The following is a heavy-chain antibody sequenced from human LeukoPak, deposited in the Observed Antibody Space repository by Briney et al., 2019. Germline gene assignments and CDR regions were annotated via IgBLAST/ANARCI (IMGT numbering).Heavy chain of an antibody. CDR2: ISTDASST. Sequence: GGSLRLSCAASGFTFSSYWMHWVRHAPGKGLVWVSRISTDASSTTYADSVKGRFTISRDNAKDTLYLQMNSLRAEDTAVYYCARDLGITMVRGVLDYWGQGTLVTVSS. D-gene: IGHD3-10*01. CDR1: GFTFSSYW. J-gene: IGHJ4*02. CDR3: ARDLGITMVRGVLDY. V-gene: IGHV3-74*01.